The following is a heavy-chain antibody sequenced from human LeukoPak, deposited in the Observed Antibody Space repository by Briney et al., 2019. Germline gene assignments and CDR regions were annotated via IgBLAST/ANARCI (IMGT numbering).Heavy chain of an antibody. J-gene: IGHJ4*02. CDR2: IYSGGST. V-gene: IGHV3-53*01. Sequence: GGSLRLSCAASGFTVSSNYMSWVRQAPGKGLEWVSVIYSGGSTYYADSVKGRFSISRDNAKNSLYLQMNSLTAEDTAVYYCAREGTAYYGSGTYDSWGQGTLVTVSS. D-gene: IGHD3-10*01. CDR3: AREGTAYYGSGTYDS. CDR1: GFTVSSNY.